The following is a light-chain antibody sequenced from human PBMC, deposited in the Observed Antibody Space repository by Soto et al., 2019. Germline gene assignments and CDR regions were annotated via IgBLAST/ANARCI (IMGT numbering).Light chain of an antibody. J-gene: IGKJ5*01. CDR2: DAS. CDR3: QHRNNWPIT. V-gene: IGKV3-11*01. Sequence: EIVLAQSPATLSWSPGERATLSCRASQSVSSYLAWYQQKPGQAPRLLIYDASNRATGIPARFSGSGSGTDFTLTFSSLEPEDFAVYYCQHRNNWPITFGQGTRLEIK. CDR1: QSVSSY.